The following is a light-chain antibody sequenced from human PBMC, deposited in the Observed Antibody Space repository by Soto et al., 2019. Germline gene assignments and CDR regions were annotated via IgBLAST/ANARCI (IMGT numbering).Light chain of an antibody. CDR2: AAS. CDR1: QGISSY. CDR3: QQYYSYLPIT. Sequence: AIRMTQSPSSLSASTGDRVTITCRASQGISSYLAWYQQKPGKAPKHLIYAASTLQSGVPSRFSGSGSGTDFTLTISCLQSEDFATYYCQQYYSYLPITFGQGTRLEMK. J-gene: IGKJ5*01. V-gene: IGKV1-8*01.